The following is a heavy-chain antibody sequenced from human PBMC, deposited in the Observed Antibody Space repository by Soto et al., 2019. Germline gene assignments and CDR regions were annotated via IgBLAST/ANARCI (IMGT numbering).Heavy chain of an antibody. CDR3: ARGIYGSGSNYYYGMDV. Sequence: QVQLVESGGGVVQPGRSLRLSCAASGFTFSRYGMHWVRQAPGKGLEWVAVVWFDGSQKYYGDSVKGRFTITRDNSKNTLYLEMNSLRAEDTAVYYCARGIYGSGSNYYYGMDVWGQGTTVIVSS. CDR2: VWFDGSQK. CDR1: GFTFSRYG. J-gene: IGHJ6*02. D-gene: IGHD3-10*01. V-gene: IGHV3-33*01.